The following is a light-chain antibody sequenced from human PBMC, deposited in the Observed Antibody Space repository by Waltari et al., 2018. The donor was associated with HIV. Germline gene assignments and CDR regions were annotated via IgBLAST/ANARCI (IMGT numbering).Light chain of an antibody. CDR1: QDISDF. V-gene: IGKV1-9*01. CDR2: DPS. J-gene: IGKJ4*01. CDR3: QQLHTFPLT. Sequence: DIQLTQSPSFLSASVGDRVTVACRASQDISDFLAWYQQKPGIAHRLLIYDPSTLYTGVPSRFRGRGSGTEFTRTISILQPEDFASYCCQQLHTFPLTFGGGTKV.